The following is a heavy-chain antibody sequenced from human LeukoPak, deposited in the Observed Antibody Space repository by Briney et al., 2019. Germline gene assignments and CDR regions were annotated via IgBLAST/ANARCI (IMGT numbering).Heavy chain of an antibody. CDR1: RFTFSSYA. V-gene: IGHV3-48*04. CDR3: ARGGRNDAFDI. D-gene: IGHD3-10*01. CDR2: ISGSGSTI. Sequence: PGGSLRLSCAASRFTFSSYAMSWVRQAPGKGLEWVSYISGSGSTIYYADSVKGRFTISRDNAKNSLYLQMNSLRAEDTAVYYCARGGRNDAFDIWGRGTMVTVSS. J-gene: IGHJ3*02.